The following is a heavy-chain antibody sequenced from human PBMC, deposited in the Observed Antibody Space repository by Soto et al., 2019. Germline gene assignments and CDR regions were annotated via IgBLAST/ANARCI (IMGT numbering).Heavy chain of an antibody. CDR3: TRLGSSGWYQGSYFDY. V-gene: IGHV4-39*01. Sequence: QLQLQESGPGLVKPSETLSLTCTVSGGSISRNNHYWGWIRQSPGKGLEWIGSIPFSGSTNYNPSLKSRVRISMEMSMNQFCLRMSSVTAADTAVFYCTRLGSSGWYQGSYFDYWGQGILVTVSS. CDR1: GGSISRNNHY. CDR2: IPFSGST. J-gene: IGHJ4*02. D-gene: IGHD6-19*01.